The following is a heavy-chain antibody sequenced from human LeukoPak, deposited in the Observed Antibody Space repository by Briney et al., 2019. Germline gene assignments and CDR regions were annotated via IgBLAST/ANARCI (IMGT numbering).Heavy chain of an antibody. CDR1: GGSISSGGYY. V-gene: IGHV4-31*03. Sequence: SETLSLTCTVSGGSISSGGYYWSWIRQHPGKGLEWIGYIYYSGSTYYNPSLKSRVTISVDTSKNQFSLKLSSVTAADTAVYYCARGRIIGTTAQGYWGQGTLVTVSS. CDR3: ARGRIIGTTAQGY. J-gene: IGHJ4*02. D-gene: IGHD1-7*01. CDR2: IYYSGST.